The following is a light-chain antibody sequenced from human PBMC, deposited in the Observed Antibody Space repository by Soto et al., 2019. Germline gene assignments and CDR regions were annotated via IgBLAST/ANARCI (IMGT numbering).Light chain of an antibody. Sequence: IVMTQSPATLSVSPGERATLSCRAGQSIDSKLAWYQQRPGQAPRLLIYAASTRATGIPARFSGSGSGTEFTLTISGLQSEDFRVYYCQQYKSWRTLRQGTKV. CDR1: QSIDSK. CDR2: AAS. CDR3: QQYKSWRT. V-gene: IGKV3-15*01. J-gene: IGKJ1*01.